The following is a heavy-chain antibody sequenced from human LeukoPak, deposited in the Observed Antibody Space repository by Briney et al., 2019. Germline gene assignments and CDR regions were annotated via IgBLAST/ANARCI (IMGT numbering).Heavy chain of an antibody. D-gene: IGHD3-10*01. CDR1: GGSISSSSYY. CDR3: ARRGPVYYYGSGTVWYFDY. V-gene: IGHV4-39*07. Sequence: SETLSLTCTVSGGSISSSSYYWGWIRQPPGKGLEWIGSIYYSGSTYYNPSLKSRVTISVDTSKNQFSLKLSSVTAADTAVYYCARRGPVYYYGSGTVWYFDYWGQGTLVTVSS. CDR2: IYYSGST. J-gene: IGHJ4*02.